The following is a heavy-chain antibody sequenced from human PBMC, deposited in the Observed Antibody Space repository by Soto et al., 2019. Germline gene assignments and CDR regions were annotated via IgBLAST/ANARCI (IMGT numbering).Heavy chain of an antibody. CDR2: IYHSGST. V-gene: IGHV4-30-2*01. Sequence: SETLSLTCAVSGGSISSGGYSWSWIRQPPGKGLEWIGYIYHSGSTYYNPSLKSRVTISVDRSKNQFSLKLSSVTAADTAVYYCARGAPDLFDYWGQGNLVTVS. J-gene: IGHJ4*02. CDR3: ARGAPDLFDY. CDR1: GGSISSGGYS.